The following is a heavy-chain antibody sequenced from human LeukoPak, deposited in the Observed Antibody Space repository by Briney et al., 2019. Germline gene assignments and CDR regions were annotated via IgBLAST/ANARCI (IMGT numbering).Heavy chain of an antibody. D-gene: IGHD5-18*01. CDR3: ARSPGLDTAVVNRP. V-gene: IGHV1-2*02. CDR2: INPNSGGT. CDR1: GYTFTGYY. Sequence: ASVKVSCKTPGYTFTGYYIHWLRQAPGQGLEWMGWINPNSGGTNYAQNFQGRVTMTRDTSINTAYMELGRLRSDDTAVYYCARSPGLDTAVVNRPWGQGTLITVSS. J-gene: IGHJ5*02.